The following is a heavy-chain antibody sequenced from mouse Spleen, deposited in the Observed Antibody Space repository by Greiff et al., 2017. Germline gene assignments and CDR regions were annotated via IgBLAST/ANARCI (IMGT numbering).Heavy chain of an antibody. D-gene: IGHD2-1*01. Sequence: EVKLMESGPELVKPGASVKISCKASGYSFTGYYMNWVKQSPEKSLEWIGEINPSTGGTTYNQKFKAKATLTVDKSSSTAYMQLKSLTSEDSAVYYCARENGNWFAYWGQGTLVTVSA. CDR3: ARENGNWFAY. CDR2: INPSTGGT. V-gene: IGHV1-42*01. CDR1: GYSFTGYY. J-gene: IGHJ3*01.